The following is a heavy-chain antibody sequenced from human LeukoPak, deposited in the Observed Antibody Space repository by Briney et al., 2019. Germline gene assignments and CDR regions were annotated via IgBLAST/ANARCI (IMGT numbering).Heavy chain of an antibody. Sequence: GGSLRLSCAASGFTFSSYAMHWVRQAPGKGLEWVAVISYDGSNKYYADSVKGRFTISRDNSKNRLYLQMNSLRAKDTAVYYCARDPRTEQWLYYYMDVWGKGTTVTVSS. CDR1: GFTFSSYA. CDR2: ISYDGSNK. V-gene: IGHV3-30*04. D-gene: IGHD6-19*01. J-gene: IGHJ6*03. CDR3: ARDPRTEQWLYYYMDV.